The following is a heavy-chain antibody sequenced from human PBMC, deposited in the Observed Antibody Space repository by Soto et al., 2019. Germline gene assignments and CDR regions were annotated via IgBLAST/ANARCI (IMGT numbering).Heavy chain of an antibody. CDR3: ARGSEAYYYGSGSYRGNWFEP. J-gene: IGHJ5*02. CDR1: GGSISSYY. CDR2: IDTSGST. D-gene: IGHD3-10*01. V-gene: IGHV4-4*07. Sequence: QVQLQESGPGLVKPSETLSLTCTVSGGSISSYYWSWIRQPAGNGLAWIGRIDTSGSTNYNPSLKSRVTMSVDTSKNQFSRKLSSVTSADTAVYYCARGSEAYYYGSGSYRGNWFEPCGQGTLVTVSS.